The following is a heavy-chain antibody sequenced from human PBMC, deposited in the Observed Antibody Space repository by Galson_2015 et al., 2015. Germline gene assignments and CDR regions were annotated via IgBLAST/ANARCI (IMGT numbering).Heavy chain of an antibody. D-gene: IGHD3-16*01. J-gene: IGHJ4*02. CDR2: VIPLLGVT. CDR3: AGNVDRGDEDYFDY. CDR1: GDTFSMFA. Sequence: SVKVSCKASGDTFSMFAFSWVRQAPGQGLEWMGRVIPLLGVTNFAQKFQGRVTITADKSTSTAYMDLSSLRFNDTAVYYCAGNVDRGDEDYFDYWGQGTLVTVSS. V-gene: IGHV1-69*04.